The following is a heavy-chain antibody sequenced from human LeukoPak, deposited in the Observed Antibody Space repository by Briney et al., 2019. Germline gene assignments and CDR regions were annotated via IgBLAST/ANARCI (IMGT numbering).Heavy chain of an antibody. Sequence: ASVKVSCKASGYTFTSYGISWVRQAPGQGLEWMGWINPNSGGTNYAQKFQGRVTMTRDTSISTAYMELSRLRSDDTAVYYCARATRIVVVITSGFDYWGQGTLVTVSS. V-gene: IGHV1-2*02. CDR2: INPNSGGT. CDR1: GYTFTSYG. J-gene: IGHJ4*02. CDR3: ARATRIVVVITSGFDY. D-gene: IGHD3-22*01.